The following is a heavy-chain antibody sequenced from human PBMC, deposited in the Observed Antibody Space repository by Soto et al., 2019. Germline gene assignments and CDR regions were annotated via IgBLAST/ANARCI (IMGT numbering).Heavy chain of an antibody. V-gene: IGHV4-59*01. CDR2: IYYSGST. CDR1: GGSISSYY. J-gene: IGHJ6*02. Sequence: SETLSLTCTVSGGSISSYYWSWIRQPPGKGLEWIGYIYYSGSTNYNPSLKSRVTISVDTSKNQFSLKLSSVTAADTAVYYCARSSSPVVVGYYYYGMDVWGQGTTVNVSS. CDR3: ARSSSPVVVGYYYYGMDV. D-gene: IGHD2-15*01.